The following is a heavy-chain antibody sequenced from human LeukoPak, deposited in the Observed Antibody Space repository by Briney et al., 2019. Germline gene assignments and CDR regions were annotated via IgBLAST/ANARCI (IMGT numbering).Heavy chain of an antibody. Sequence: ASVKVSCKASGYTFTSYGISWVRQAPGQGLEWMGWISAYNGNTNYAQKLQGRVTMTTDTSTSTAYMELSSLRSEDTAVYYCARGPDSSSWSNSYYFDYWGQGTLVTVSS. CDR1: GYTFTSYG. V-gene: IGHV1-18*01. CDR2: ISAYNGNT. CDR3: ARGPDSSSWSNSYYFDY. D-gene: IGHD6-13*01. J-gene: IGHJ4*02.